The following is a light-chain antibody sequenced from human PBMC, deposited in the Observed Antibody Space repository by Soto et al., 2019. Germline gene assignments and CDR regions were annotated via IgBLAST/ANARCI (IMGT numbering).Light chain of an antibody. J-gene: IGKJ2*01. CDR1: QSVSSY. CDR3: QQRSNWPPYT. CDR2: DAS. Sequence: EIVLTQSPATLSLSPGERATLSCRASQSVSSYLAWYQQKPGQAPRLLIYDASNRATGSPARFSGSGSGTDFTLNIRSVEPEDFAVYYCQQRSNWPPYTFGQGTKLEIK. V-gene: IGKV3-11*01.